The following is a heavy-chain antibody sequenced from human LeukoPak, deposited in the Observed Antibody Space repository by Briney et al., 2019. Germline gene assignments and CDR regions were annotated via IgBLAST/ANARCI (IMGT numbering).Heavy chain of an antibody. CDR2: ISGSGATT. D-gene: IGHD4-17*01. Sequence: GGSLRLSCAASGFTFSSYAMSWVRQAPGKGLEWVSTISGSGATTYFSGSVKGRFTISRDNSKNTLYLQMNSLRGEDTAVYYCARSENGDYVAWGQGALVTVYS. J-gene: IGHJ5*02. CDR1: GFTFSSYA. CDR3: ARSENGDYVA. V-gene: IGHV3-23*01.